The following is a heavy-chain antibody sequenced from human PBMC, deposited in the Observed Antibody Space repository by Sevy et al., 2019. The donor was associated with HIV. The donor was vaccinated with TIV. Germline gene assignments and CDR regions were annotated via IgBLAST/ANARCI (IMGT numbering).Heavy chain of an antibody. V-gene: IGHV4-61*01. CDR3: ARGVGFSGCFSVNALDI. CDR2: IHYSGST. J-gene: IGHJ3*02. Sequence: SETLSLTCTVSGGSVSSGNNNWDWIRQPPGQGLEWIGYIHYSGSTNSNPSLKSRVTISTDTSKNQFSLKLTSVTAADTAEYYCARGVGFSGCFSVNALDIWGQGTMVTVSS. D-gene: IGHD4-17*01. CDR1: GGSVSSGNNN.